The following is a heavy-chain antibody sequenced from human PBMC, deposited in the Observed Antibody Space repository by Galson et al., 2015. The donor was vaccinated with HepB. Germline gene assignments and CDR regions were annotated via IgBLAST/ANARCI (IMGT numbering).Heavy chain of an antibody. CDR1: GYTLTELS. CDR3: ATVDRYSSSIDY. D-gene: IGHD6-6*01. CDR2: FDPEDGET. J-gene: IGHJ4*02. V-gene: IGHV1-24*01. Sequence: CKVSGYTLTELSMHWVRQAPGKGLEWMGGFDPEDGETIYAQKFQGRVTMTEDTSTDTAYMELSSLRSEDTAVYYCATVDRYSSSIDYWGQGTLVTVSS.